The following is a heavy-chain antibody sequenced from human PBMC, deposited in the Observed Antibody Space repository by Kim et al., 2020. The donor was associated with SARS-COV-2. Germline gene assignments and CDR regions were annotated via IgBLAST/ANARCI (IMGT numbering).Heavy chain of an antibody. D-gene: IGHD3-16*01. J-gene: IGHJ4*02. CDR2: IYYSGST. CDR3: HVRDAYDYVWGSIISGWGTGDY. Sequence: SETLSLTCTVSGGSISSSSYYWGWIRQPPGKGLEWIGSIYYSGSTYYNPSLKSRVTISVDTSKNQFSLKLSSVTAADTAVYYCHVRDAYDYVWGSIISGWGTGDYWGQGTLVTVSS. V-gene: IGHV4-39*01. CDR1: GGSISSSSYY.